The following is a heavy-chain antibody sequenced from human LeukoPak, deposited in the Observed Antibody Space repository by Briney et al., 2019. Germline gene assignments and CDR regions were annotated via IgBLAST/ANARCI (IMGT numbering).Heavy chain of an antibody. CDR2: ISGSGGST. CDR3: AKETLITRVFDY. V-gene: IGHV3-23*01. CDR1: GFTFSSYA. Sequence: AGGSLRLSCAASGFTFSSYAMSWVRQAPGKGLEWVSDISGSGGSTYYADSVKGRFTISRDNSKNTLYLQMNSLRAEDTAVYYCAKETLITRVFDYWGQGTLVTVSS. D-gene: IGHD3-16*01. J-gene: IGHJ4*02.